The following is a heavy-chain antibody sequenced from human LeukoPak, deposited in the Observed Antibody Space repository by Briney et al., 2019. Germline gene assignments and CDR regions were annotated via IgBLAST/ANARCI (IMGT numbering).Heavy chain of an antibody. V-gene: IGHV3-23*01. CDR3: AKDSSVAGLSFDY. Sequence: PGGSLRLSCAASGFTFSSYAMSWVRQAPGKGLEWVSTISGSGGSTYYADSVKGRFTISRDNSKNTLYLQMNSLRAEDTAVYYCAKDSSVAGLSFDYWGQGTLVTVSS. CDR1: GFTFSSYA. J-gene: IGHJ4*02. D-gene: IGHD6-19*01. CDR2: ISGSGGST.